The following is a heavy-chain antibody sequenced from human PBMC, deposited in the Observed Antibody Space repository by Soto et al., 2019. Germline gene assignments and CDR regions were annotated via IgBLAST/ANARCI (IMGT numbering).Heavy chain of an antibody. CDR3: ARVPDY. V-gene: IGHV4-30-2*01. CDR2: IYQSGRI. J-gene: IGHJ4*02. Sequence: QLQLQESGSGLVKPSQTLSLTCAVSGGSISSGGYSWSWIRQPPGKGLEGIGYIYQSGRIYYNPSLKRRVSISVDRSKNQFSLKLSSVAAADTAVYYSARVPDYWGQGTLVTVSS. CDR1: GGSISSGGYS.